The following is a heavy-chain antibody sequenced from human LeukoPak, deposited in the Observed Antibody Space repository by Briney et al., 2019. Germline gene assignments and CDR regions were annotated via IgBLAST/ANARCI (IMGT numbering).Heavy chain of an antibody. D-gene: IGHD3-10*01. J-gene: IGHJ4*02. CDR3: ARRVRNMVRGAGSFDY. CDR2: INHSGST. Sequence: SETLSLTCAVYGGSFSGYYWSWIRQPPGKGLEWIGEINHSGSTNYNPSLKSRVTISVDTSKNQFSLKLSSVTAADTAVYYCARRVRNMVRGAGSFDYWGQGTLVTVSS. V-gene: IGHV4-34*01. CDR1: GGSFSGYY.